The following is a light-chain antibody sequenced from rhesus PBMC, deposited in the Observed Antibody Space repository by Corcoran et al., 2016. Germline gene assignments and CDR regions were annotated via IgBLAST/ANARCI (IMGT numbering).Light chain of an antibody. CDR2: KES. Sequence: DIQMTQPPSSLSASVGDTVTITCRASQSVSSWLDWYQQKAGKAPKLLIYKESSLESGVPSRFSGSGSGTDVTLTISSLQPEDFENYYCLPYSSSPPSSFGQGTEVEIQ. CDR3: LPYSSSPPSS. J-gene: IGKJ2*01. V-gene: IGKV1-22*01. CDR1: QSVSSW.